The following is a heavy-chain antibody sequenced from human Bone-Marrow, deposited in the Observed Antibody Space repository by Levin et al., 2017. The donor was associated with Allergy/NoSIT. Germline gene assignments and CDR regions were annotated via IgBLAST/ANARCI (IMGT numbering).Heavy chain of an antibody. Sequence: SETLSLTCSVSGASISSYYCTWIRQPPGKGLEWIGNIYYGGGTKYNPSLESRVTMSVDTSKNQFSLKLTSVTAADTAVYYCARVLYSSYYGGLDVWGQGTTVTVSS. J-gene: IGHJ6*02. CDR1: GASISSYY. CDR3: ARVLYSSYYGGLDV. V-gene: IGHV4-59*01. D-gene: IGHD3-22*01. CDR2: IYYGGGT.